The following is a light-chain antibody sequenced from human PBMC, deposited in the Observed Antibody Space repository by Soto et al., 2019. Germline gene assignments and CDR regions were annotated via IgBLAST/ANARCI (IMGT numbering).Light chain of an antibody. CDR2: DVS. J-gene: IGLJ2*01. Sequence: QSARTQPRSVSGSPGQSVTISCTGTSSDVGPYNYVSWYQQHPGKVPKLIIYDVSKRPSGVPDRFSGSTSGNTASLTISGLQAEDDSDYYCCSYSGSRVVFGGGTKLTVL. CDR1: SSDVGPYNY. V-gene: IGLV2-11*01. CDR3: CSYSGSRVV.